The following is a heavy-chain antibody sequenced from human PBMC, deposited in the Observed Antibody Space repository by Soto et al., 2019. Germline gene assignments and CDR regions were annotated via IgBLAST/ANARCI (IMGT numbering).Heavy chain of an antibody. J-gene: IGHJ4*02. CDR3: ARRYNSGWLVDY. Sequence: GESLKISCKGSGYSFSTFWIGWVRQMPGKGLEWMGIIYPADSDVRYSPSFQGQVTISVDKSISTAYLQWSSLKASESAIYYCARRYNSGWLVDYWGQGTLVTVSS. CDR2: IYPADSDV. V-gene: IGHV5-51*01. D-gene: IGHD6-19*01. CDR1: GYSFSTFW.